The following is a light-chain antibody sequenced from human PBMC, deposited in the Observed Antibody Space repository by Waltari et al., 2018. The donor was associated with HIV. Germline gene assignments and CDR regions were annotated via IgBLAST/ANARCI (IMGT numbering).Light chain of an antibody. CDR3: QVWDSGSAHVV. Sequence: SYVLTQPPSVSVAPGQTAGITCGGDNIGSKSVHWYQQKPGQAPVLLIYDGADRPSGIPERFSGSNSENTATLTIGRVKAGDEADYYCQVWDSGSAHVVFGGGTNLAVL. J-gene: IGLJ2*01. V-gene: IGLV3-21*02. CDR1: NIGSKS. CDR2: DGA.